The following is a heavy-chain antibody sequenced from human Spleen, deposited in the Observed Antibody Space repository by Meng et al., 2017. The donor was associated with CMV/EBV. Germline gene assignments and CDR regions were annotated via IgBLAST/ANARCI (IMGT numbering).Heavy chain of an antibody. CDR2: ISHSSTYI. CDR3: AKVVVSSWSDP. V-gene: IGHV3-21*04. J-gene: IGHJ5*02. D-gene: IGHD3-16*02. Sequence: GESLKISCAASGFTFTRYTMNWVRQAPGKGLEWVSSISHSSTYIYYADSVRGRFTISRDNAKNSLYLQMNSLRAEDTAVYYCAKVVVSSWSDPWGQGTLVTVSS. CDR1: GFTFTRYT.